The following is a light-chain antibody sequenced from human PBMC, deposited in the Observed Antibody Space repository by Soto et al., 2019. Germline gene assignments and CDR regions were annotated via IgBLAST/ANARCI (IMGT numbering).Light chain of an antibody. CDR1: QSVSSSY. CDR3: QQRNNWPPIT. V-gene: IGKV3D-20*02. CDR2: GAS. J-gene: IGKJ5*01. Sequence: EIVLTQSPGTLSLSPGERATLSCSASQSVSSSYLAWYQQKPGQAPRLLIYGASSRATGIPDRFSGSGSETDFTLTITSLEPEDFAVYYCQQRNNWPPITFGQGTRREIK.